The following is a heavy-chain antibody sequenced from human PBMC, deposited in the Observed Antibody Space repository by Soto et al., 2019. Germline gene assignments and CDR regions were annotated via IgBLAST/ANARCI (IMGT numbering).Heavy chain of an antibody. CDR1: GGSISSSSYY. V-gene: IGHV4-39*01. D-gene: IGHD1-26*01. CDR2: IYYSGST. J-gene: IGHJ5*02. Sequence: QLQLQESGPGLVKPSETLSLTCTVSGGSISSSSYYWGWIRQPPGKGLEWIGSIYYSGSTYYNPSLKSRVTISVDTSKNQFSLKLSSVTAADTAVYYCARHRGGGRATFWFDPWGQGTLVTVSS. CDR3: ARHRGGGRATFWFDP.